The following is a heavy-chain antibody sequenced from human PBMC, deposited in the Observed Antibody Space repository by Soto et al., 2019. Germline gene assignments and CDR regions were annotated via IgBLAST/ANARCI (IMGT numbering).Heavy chain of an antibody. CDR2: ISGSGGST. D-gene: IGHD6-19*01. CDR1: GFTFSTYA. CDR3: AKVLRRYSSGWYVDY. V-gene: IGHV3-23*01. J-gene: IGHJ4*02. Sequence: GGSLRLSCAASGFTFSTYAMSWVRQAPGKGPEWVSAISGSGGSTYYADSVKGRFTISRDNSKNTLYLQMNSLRAEDTAVYYRAKVLRRYSSGWYVDYWGQGTLVTVSS.